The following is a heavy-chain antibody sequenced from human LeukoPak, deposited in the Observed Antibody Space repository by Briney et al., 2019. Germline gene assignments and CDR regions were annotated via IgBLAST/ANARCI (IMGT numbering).Heavy chain of an antibody. J-gene: IGHJ6*02. CDR2: INHSGST. D-gene: IGHD1-26*01. Sequence: PSETLSLTCAVYGGSFSGYYWSWIRQPPGKGLEWIGEINHSGSTNYNPSLKSRVTISVDTSKNQFSLKLSSVTAADTAVYYCARGRLGGSYYPIKYFGIDGWGQGTTVTVSS. CDR1: GGSFSGYY. CDR3: ARGRLGGSYYPIKYFGIDG. V-gene: IGHV4-34*01.